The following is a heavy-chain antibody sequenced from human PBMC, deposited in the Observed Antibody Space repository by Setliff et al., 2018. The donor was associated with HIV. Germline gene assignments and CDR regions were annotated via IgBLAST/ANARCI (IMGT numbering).Heavy chain of an antibody. Sequence: LSLTCTVSGGSISSHYWSWIRQPPGKGLEWIGYIYSTGSTNYNPSLKSRVTISVDTSKNQFSLQLSSVTAADTAVYYCARVHQKMAAYYYYYVDVWGKGTTVTVSS. CDR3: ARVHQKMAAYYYYYVDV. V-gene: IGHV4-59*11. CDR2: IYSTGST. CDR1: GGSISSHY. J-gene: IGHJ6*03.